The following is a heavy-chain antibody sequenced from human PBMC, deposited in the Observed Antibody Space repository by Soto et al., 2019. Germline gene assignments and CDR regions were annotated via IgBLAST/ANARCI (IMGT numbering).Heavy chain of an antibody. Sequence: QITLKESGPTLVKPTQTLTLTCNVSGVSLSTSGVGVGWIRQPPGKALEWLALIYWDDDKRSSPSLKSWLTSTKDTSKDQVALTMTNRSPVDTATYYCAHMRAAKFDYWGQGTLVTVSS. J-gene: IGHJ4*02. V-gene: IGHV2-5*02. D-gene: IGHD2-15*01. CDR1: GVSLSTSGVG. CDR2: IYWDDDK. CDR3: AHMRAAKFDY.